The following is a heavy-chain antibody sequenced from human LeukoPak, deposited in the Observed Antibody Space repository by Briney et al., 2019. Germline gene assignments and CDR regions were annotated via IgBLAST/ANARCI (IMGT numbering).Heavy chain of an antibody. CDR3: ARAPRAYCSTTGSCFQDY. D-gene: IGHD2-2*01. V-gene: IGHV4-39*07. J-gene: IGHJ4*02. CDR2: VYHSGGA. Sequence: PSETLSLTCTVSGGSISSPSYYWGWIRQPPGKGLEWIGSVYHSGGAYFNPSLQSRVTISLEASTNLFSLKLSSVTAADTAVYFCARAPRAYCSTTGSCFQDYWGQGTLVTVSS. CDR1: GGSISSPSYY.